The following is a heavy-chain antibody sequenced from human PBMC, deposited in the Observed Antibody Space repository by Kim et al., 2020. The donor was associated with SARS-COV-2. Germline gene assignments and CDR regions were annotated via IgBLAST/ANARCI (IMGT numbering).Heavy chain of an antibody. Sequence: YTPAHKGRVTISVETSKNQCSLKLSSVAAAETAVYYCAREGGAGSYLVDYWGQGTLVTVSS. CDR3: AREGGAGSYLVDY. J-gene: IGHJ4*02. D-gene: IGHD3-10*01. V-gene: IGHV4-31*02.